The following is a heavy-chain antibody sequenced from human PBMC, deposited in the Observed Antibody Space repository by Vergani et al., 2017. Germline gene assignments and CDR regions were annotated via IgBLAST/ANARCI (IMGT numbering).Heavy chain of an antibody. CDR3: ARESVEGTYWYFDL. J-gene: IGHJ2*01. Sequence: EVQLVESGGGLVQPGGSLRLSCAASGFTFSSYEMNWVRQAPGKGLEWVSYISSSGGTIYYADSVKGRFTISRDNAKNSLYLQMNSLRAEDTAVYYCARESVEGTYWYFDLWGRGTLVTVSS. CDR2: ISSSGGTI. D-gene: IGHD3-10*01. V-gene: IGHV3-48*03. CDR1: GFTFSSYE.